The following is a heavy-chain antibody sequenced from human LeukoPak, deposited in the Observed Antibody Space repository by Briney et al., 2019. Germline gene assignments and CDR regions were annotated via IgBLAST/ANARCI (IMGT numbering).Heavy chain of an antibody. D-gene: IGHD3-22*01. Sequence: GGSLRLSCAASGFTFYTYSMNWVPQAPGRGLEWVYSFSSSDTYTNYADSVKGRFPIPRDNAKNSLYLQKSSLPAEDTALYYDAREQGCDGRGNYYHYRFDCWGEGALVTVS. CDR2: FSSSDTYT. V-gene: IGHV3-21*01. CDR3: AREQGCDGRGNYYHYRFDC. CDR1: GFTFYTYS. J-gene: IGHJ4*02.